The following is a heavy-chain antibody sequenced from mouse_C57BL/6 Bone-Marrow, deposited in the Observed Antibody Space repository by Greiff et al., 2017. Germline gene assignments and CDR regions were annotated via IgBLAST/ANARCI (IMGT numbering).Heavy chain of an antibody. CDR2: ISSGSSTI. D-gene: IGHD1-1*01. CDR3: ARMATVAIDY. CDR1: GFTFSDYG. Sequence: EVQLVESGGGLVKPGGSLKLSCAASGFTFSDYGMHWVRQAPEKGLEWVAYISSGSSTIYYADTVKGRFTISRDNAKNTLFLQMTSMRSEDTAMYYCARMATVAIDYWGQGTTLTVSS. J-gene: IGHJ2*01. V-gene: IGHV5-17*01.